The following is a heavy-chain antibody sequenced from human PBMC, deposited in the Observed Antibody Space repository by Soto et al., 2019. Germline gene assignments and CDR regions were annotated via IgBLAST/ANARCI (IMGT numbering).Heavy chain of an antibody. D-gene: IGHD3-10*01. J-gene: IGHJ5*02. CDR2: IYWDDDK. CDR1: GFSLNTGGVG. V-gene: IGHV2-5*02. CDR3: AHRPSTYYYGSGSFNWFDP. Sequence: QITLKESGPTLVKPTQTLTLTCTFSGFSLNTGGVGVGWIRQPPGEALEWLALIYWDDDKIYSPSLKNRLTITKDTSKNQVVLTMTDMDPVDTATYYCAHRPSTYYYGSGSFNWFDPWGQGTLVTVSS.